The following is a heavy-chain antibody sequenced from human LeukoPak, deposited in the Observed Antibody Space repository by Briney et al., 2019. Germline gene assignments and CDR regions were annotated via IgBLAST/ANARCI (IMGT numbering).Heavy chain of an antibody. J-gene: IGHJ4*02. CDR1: GFTFDDYA. CDR2: ISWNSGSI. V-gene: IGHV3-9*01. Sequence: GGSLRLSCAASGFTFDDYAMHWVRQAPGKGLEWVSGISWNSGSIGYADSVKGRFTISRDNAKNSLYLQMNSLRAEDTALYYCAKIKGGAPCYFDYWGQGTLVTVSS. CDR3: AKIKGGAPCYFDY. D-gene: IGHD3-16*01.